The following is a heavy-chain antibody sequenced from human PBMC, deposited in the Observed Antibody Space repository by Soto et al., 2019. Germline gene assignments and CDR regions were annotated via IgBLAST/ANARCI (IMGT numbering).Heavy chain of an antibody. CDR3: AKGYYSGVYSDFHY. Sequence: GGSLRLSCAASGFTFRSYDMYWVRQAPGKGLEWVAVISYDGSNKYYADSVKGRFTLSRDNSKNTLYLQMNSLRAGDTAVYYCAKGYYSGVYSDFHYWGQGTLVTVYS. CDR2: ISYDGSNK. D-gene: IGHD1-26*01. V-gene: IGHV3-30*18. J-gene: IGHJ4*02. CDR1: GFTFRSYD.